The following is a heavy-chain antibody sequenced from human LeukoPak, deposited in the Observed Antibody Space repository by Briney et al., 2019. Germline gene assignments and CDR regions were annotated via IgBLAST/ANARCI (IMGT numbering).Heavy chain of an antibody. D-gene: IGHD3-10*01. Sequence: GGSLRLSCAASGFTFSSYSMNWVRQAPGKGLAWVSSISSSSSYIYYADSVKGRFTISRDNAKNSLYLQMNSLRAEDTAVYYCARDPWFGELHYFDYWGQGTLVTVSS. CDR1: GFTFSSYS. CDR3: ARDPWFGELHYFDY. CDR2: ISSSSSYI. J-gene: IGHJ4*02. V-gene: IGHV3-21*01.